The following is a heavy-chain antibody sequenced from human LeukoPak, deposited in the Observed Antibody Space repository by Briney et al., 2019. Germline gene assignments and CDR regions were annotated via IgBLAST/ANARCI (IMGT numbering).Heavy chain of an antibody. CDR3: ARTASYSSSWKGPFYY. D-gene: IGHD6-13*01. CDR2: IYYSGST. CDR1: GGSISSSSYY. V-gene: IGHV4-39*07. J-gene: IGHJ4*02. Sequence: SETLSLTCTVSGGSISSSSYYWGWIRQPPGKGLEWTGSIYYSGSTYYNPSLESRVTISVDTSKNQFSLKLSSVTAADTAVYYCARTASYSSSWKGPFYYWGQGTLVTVSS.